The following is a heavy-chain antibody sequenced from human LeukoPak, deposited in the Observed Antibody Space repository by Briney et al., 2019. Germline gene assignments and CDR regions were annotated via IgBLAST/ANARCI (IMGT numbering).Heavy chain of an antibody. J-gene: IGHJ5*02. Sequence: GGSLRLSCAASGFTFDDYAMHWVRQAPGKGLEWVSLISGDGGSTYYADSVKCRFTISRDNSKNSLYLQMNSLRTEDTALYYCAKGSELGAYCGGDCYPEWFDPWGQGTLVTVSS. CDR3: AKGSELGAYCGGDCYPEWFDP. CDR2: ISGDGGST. CDR1: GFTFDDYA. D-gene: IGHD2-21*02. V-gene: IGHV3-43*02.